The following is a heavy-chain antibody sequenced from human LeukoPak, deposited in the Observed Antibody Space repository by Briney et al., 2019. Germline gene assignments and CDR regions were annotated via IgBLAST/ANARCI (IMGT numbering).Heavy chain of an antibody. J-gene: IGHJ4*02. CDR2: LNPSGGST. V-gene: IGHV1-46*01. CDR3: AKGDYYDLDY. CDR1: GYTFTTYY. D-gene: IGHD3-22*01. Sequence: ASVKVSCKASGYTFTTYYMHWVRQAPGQGLEWMGILNPSGGSTTYAQKFQGRVTMTRDTSTSTVYMELSSLRSEDTAVYYCAKGDYYDLDYWGQGTLVTVSS.